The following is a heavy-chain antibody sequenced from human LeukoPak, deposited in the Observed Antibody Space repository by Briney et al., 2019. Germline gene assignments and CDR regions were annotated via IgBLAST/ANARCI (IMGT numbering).Heavy chain of an antibody. Sequence: PSETLSLTCTVSGGSISSSSYYWGWIRQPPGKGLECIGSIYYSGSTYYNPSLKSRVTISVDTSKNQFSLKLSSVTAADMAVYYCARVGGYCSGGSCRQLRGAAFDIWGQGTMVTVSS. CDR3: ARVGGYCSGGSCRQLRGAAFDI. CDR1: GGSISSSSYY. V-gene: IGHV4-39*07. J-gene: IGHJ3*02. D-gene: IGHD2-15*01. CDR2: IYYSGST.